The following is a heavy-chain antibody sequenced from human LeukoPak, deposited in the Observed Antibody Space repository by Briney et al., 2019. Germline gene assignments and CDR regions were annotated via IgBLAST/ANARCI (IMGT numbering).Heavy chain of an antibody. D-gene: IGHD5-12*01. CDR1: GGSISSSSYY. Sequence: PSETLSLTCTVSGGSISSSSYYWGWIRQPPGKGLEWIGSIYYSGSTYYNPSLKSRVTISVDTSKNQFSLKLSSVTAADTAVYYCAGLYSGYDYGVYWGQGTLVTASS. V-gene: IGHV4-39*07. CDR3: AGLYSGYDYGVY. J-gene: IGHJ4*02. CDR2: IYYSGST.